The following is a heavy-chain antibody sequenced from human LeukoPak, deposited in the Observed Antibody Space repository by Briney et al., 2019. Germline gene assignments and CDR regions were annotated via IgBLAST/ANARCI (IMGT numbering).Heavy chain of an antibody. D-gene: IGHD6-6*01. J-gene: IGHJ4*02. Sequence: GGSLRLSCAASVFTFSSYSMNWVRQAPGKGLEWVSSISSSSSYIYYADSVKDRFTISRDNAKKPLYLQMNSLRAEDTAVYYCASFSSSRVGYWGQGTLVTVSS. V-gene: IGHV3-21*01. CDR1: VFTFSSYS. CDR2: ISSSSSYI. CDR3: ASFSSSRVGY.